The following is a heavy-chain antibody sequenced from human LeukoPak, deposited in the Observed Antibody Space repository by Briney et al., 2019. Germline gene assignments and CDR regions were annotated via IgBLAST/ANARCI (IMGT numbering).Heavy chain of an antibody. D-gene: IGHD6-6*01. Sequence: GGSLRLSCAASGFTFSDYYMSWIRQAPGKGLEWVSYISSSGSTIYYADSVKGRFTISRDNAKNSLYLQMNSLRAEDTAVFYCARDESSSSNWFDPWGQGTLVTVSS. CDR2: ISSSGSTI. CDR1: GFTFSDYY. CDR3: ARDESSSSNWFDP. J-gene: IGHJ5*02. V-gene: IGHV3-11*01.